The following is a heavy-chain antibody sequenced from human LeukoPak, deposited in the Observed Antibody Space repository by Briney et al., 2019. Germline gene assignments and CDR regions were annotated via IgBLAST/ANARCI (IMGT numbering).Heavy chain of an antibody. CDR1: GGTFSSYA. J-gene: IGHJ4*02. D-gene: IGHD4-17*01. V-gene: IGHV1-69*13. Sequence: GASVKVSCKASGGTFSSYAISWARQAPGQGLEWMGGIIPIFGTANYAQKFQGRVTITADESTSTAYMELSSLRSEDTAVYYCARDPAPLDDGDYSDYWGQGTLVTVSS. CDR3: ARDPAPLDDGDYSDY. CDR2: IIPIFGTA.